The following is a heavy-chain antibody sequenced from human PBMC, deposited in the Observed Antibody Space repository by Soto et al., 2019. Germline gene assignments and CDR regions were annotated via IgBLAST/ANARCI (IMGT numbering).Heavy chain of an antibody. J-gene: IGHJ4*02. CDR1: GGSVSSHC. CDR2: ICRSETT. Sequence: SETLSLTCTVSGGSVSSHCWSWIRQPPGKGLEWIGYICRSETTNSNPSLKSRVTISVDTSKNQFSLTLTSVTAADTALYYCASANLMIRRLFDYWGQGALVTVSS. D-gene: IGHD3-16*01. CDR3: ASANLMIRRLFDY. V-gene: IGHV4-59*08.